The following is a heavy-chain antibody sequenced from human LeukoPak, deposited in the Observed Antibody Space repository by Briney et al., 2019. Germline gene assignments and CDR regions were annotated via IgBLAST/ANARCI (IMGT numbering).Heavy chain of an antibody. D-gene: IGHD6-19*01. J-gene: IGHJ1*01. V-gene: IGHV1-24*01. CDR2: FDPEDGET. CDR1: GYTLTELS. CDR3: ATDGYSSGWYRGYFQH. Sequence: ASVKVSCKVSGYTLTELSMHWVRQAPGKGLAWMGGFDPEDGETIYAQKFQGRVTMTEDTSTDTAYMELSSLRSEDTAVYYCATDGYSSGWYRGYFQHWGQGTLVTVSS.